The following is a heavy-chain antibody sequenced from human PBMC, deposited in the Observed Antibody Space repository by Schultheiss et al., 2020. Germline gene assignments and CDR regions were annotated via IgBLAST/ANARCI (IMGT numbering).Heavy chain of an antibody. CDR3: VKDLVPAAISEYFQH. V-gene: IGHV3-64D*06. Sequence: GGSLRLSCAASGFTFSSYDMHWVRQATGKGLEWVSAISSNGGSTYYADSVKGRFTISRDNSKNTLYLQMSSLRAEDTAVYYCVKDLVPAAISEYFQHWGQGTLVTVSS. CDR1: GFTFSSYD. J-gene: IGHJ1*01. CDR2: ISSNGGST. D-gene: IGHD2-2*02.